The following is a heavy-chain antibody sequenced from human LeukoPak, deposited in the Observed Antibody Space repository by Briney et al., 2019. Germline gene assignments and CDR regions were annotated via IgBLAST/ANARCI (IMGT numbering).Heavy chain of an antibody. CDR2: IWYDGSNK. J-gene: IGHJ4*02. CDR1: GFTFSSYG. CDR3: ARDGGHYYDSSGYFEY. Sequence: GGSLRLSWAASGFTFSSYGMQWVRQAPGKGLEWVAVIWYDGSNKYYPASEKGRFPITRDNSKSTLYLQNNRLSAEDTAVYYCARDGGHYYDSSGYFEYWGQGTLVTVSS. D-gene: IGHD3-22*01. V-gene: IGHV3-33*01.